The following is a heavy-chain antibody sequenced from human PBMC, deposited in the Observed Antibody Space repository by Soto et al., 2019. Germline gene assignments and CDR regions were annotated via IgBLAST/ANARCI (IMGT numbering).Heavy chain of an antibody. CDR3: ARDDMNSGAFDI. CDR2: IWYDGSNK. D-gene: IGHD1-26*01. Sequence: GGSLRLSCAASGSTFSSYGMHWVRQAPGKGLEWVAVIWYDGSNKYYADSVKGRFTISRDNSKNTLYLQMNSLRAEDTAVYYCARDDMNSGAFDIWGQGTMVTVSS. J-gene: IGHJ3*02. V-gene: IGHV3-33*01. CDR1: GSTFSSYG.